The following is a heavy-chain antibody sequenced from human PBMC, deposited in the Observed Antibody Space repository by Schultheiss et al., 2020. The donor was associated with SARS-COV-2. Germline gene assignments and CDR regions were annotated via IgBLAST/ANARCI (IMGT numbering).Heavy chain of an antibody. CDR1: GFTFSSYA. J-gene: IGHJ6*02. V-gene: IGHV3-23*01. D-gene: IGHD4-17*01. CDR3: ARDGSDYGEDLDV. Sequence: GGSLRLSCAASGFTFSSYAMSWVRQAPGKGLEWVSAISGSGGSTYYADSVKGRFTISRDNAKNSLYLQMNSLRDEDTAVYYCARDGSDYGEDLDVWGQGTTVTVSS. CDR2: ISGSGGST.